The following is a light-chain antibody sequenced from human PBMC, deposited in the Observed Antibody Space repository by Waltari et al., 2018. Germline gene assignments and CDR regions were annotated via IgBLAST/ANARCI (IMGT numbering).Light chain of an antibody. V-gene: IGKV1-12*01. Sequence: DIQMTQSPSSVSASVGDRVTITCRASQDISRWLGWCQQTPGKAPKFLIYDALKLQIGGPSRFSGSGSGSDFNLTISSLQPEDFSTYYCQQGNDFPLTFGGGTKVEMK. CDR2: DAL. J-gene: IGKJ4*01. CDR1: QDISRW. CDR3: QQGNDFPLT.